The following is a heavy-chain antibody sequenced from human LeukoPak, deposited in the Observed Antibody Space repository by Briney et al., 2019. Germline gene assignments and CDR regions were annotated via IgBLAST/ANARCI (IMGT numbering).Heavy chain of an antibody. D-gene: IGHD6-19*01. J-gene: IGHJ4*02. Sequence: GGSLRLSCAGSGFTFSSYAMHWVRQAPGKGLEWVALISYDGSYEYYADSVKGRFTISRDDSKNTLYLQMNSLRAEDTAVYYCARVQWLVWGIEYWGQGTLVTVSS. CDR1: GFTFSSYA. CDR2: ISYDGSYE. CDR3: ARVQWLVWGIEY. V-gene: IGHV3-30*04.